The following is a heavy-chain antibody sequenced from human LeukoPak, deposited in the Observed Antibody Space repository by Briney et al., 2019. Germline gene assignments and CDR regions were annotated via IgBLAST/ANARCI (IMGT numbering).Heavy chain of an antibody. CDR3: ARPTGGQYIDY. CDR1: GFTFTSYA. Sequence: GGSLRLSCAASGFTFTSYAMNWVRQAPGKGLEWVSGISGSGGSTYYADSVKGRFSISRDNSKNTLYLHLNSLRAEDTAVYYCARPTGGQYIDYWGQGTLVTVSS. J-gene: IGHJ4*02. V-gene: IGHV3-23*01. CDR2: ISGSGGST. D-gene: IGHD3-10*01.